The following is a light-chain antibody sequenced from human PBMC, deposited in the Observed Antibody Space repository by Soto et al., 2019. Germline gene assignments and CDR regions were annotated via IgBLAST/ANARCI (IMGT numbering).Light chain of an antibody. V-gene: IGKV1-5*01. CDR2: DAS. CDR3: QQYNSFPWT. Sequence: DIQMTHSPFTLSASIGDRVTIACRSSQSISSWVAWYQQKPGKAPKLLIYDASSLESGVSLRFSGSGSGTEFTLTISSLQPDDFATYFCQQYNSFPWTFGQGTKVDIK. CDR1: QSISSW. J-gene: IGKJ1*01.